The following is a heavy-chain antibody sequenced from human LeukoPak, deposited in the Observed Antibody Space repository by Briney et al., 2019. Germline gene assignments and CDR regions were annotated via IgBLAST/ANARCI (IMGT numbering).Heavy chain of an antibody. CDR3: ARGKQWLVPPPLDY. CDR1: GGSISSSNW. V-gene: IGHV4-4*02. CDR2: IYHSGST. D-gene: IGHD6-19*01. J-gene: IGHJ4*02. Sequence: PSGTLSLTCAVSGGSISSSNWWSWARQPPGKGLEWIGEIYHSGSTNYNPSLKSRVTISVDKSKNQFSLKLSSVTAADTAVYYCARGKQWLVPPPLDYWGQGTLVTVSS.